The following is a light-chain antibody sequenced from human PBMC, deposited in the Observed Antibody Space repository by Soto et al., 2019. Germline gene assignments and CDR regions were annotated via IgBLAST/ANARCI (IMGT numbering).Light chain of an antibody. CDR1: QTISSW. Sequence: DIQMTQSPSTLSGSVGDRVTITCRASQTISSWLAWYQQKPGKAPKLLIYKASSLESGVPSRFSGSGSGTDFTLTIRSLQPEDFATYYCQQSHSIPLTFGQGTKVDIK. CDR2: KAS. V-gene: IGKV1-5*03. CDR3: QQSHSIPLT. J-gene: IGKJ1*01.